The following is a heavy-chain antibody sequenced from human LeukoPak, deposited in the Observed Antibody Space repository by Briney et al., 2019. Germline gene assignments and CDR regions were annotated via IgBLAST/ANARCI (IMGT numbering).Heavy chain of an antibody. Sequence: SQTLSLTCTVSGGSISSGGYYWSWIRQHPGKGLEWIGYIYYSGSTYYNPSLKSRVTIFVDTSDKQFSLKLSSVTAADTAAYYCATGGGIAVAHAWGQGIVVTVSS. CDR1: GGSISSGGYY. CDR2: IYYSGST. CDR3: ATGGGIAVAHA. J-gene: IGHJ4*02. D-gene: IGHD6-19*01. V-gene: IGHV4-31*03.